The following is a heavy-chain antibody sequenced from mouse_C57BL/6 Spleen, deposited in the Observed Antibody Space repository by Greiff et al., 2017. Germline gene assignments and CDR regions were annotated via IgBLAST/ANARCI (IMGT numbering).Heavy chain of an antibody. CDR1: GYTFTSYW. D-gene: IGHD1-1*01. V-gene: IGHV1-55*01. J-gene: IGHJ2*01. CDR3: ARRYYGSIYD. CDR2: IYPGSGST. Sequence: VQLQQPGAELVKPGASVKMSCKASGYTFTSYWITWVKQRPGQGLEWIGDIYPGSGSTNYNEKFKSKATLTVDKSSSTAYMQLSSLTSEDSAVYYFARRYYGSIYDWGQGTTLTVSA.